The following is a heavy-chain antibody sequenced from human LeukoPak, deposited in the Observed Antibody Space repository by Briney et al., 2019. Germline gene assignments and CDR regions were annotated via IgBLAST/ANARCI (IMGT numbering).Heavy chain of an antibody. D-gene: IGHD6-19*01. Sequence: PGGSLRLSCAASGFTFSSYDMHWVRQGTGKGLEWVSGIGTAGDTYYPGSVKGRFTISRENAKNSLYLQMNSLRAGDTAVYYCARVGIDGSGWFGFDYWSQGTLVTVSS. CDR2: IGTAGDT. CDR3: ARVGIDGSGWFGFDY. V-gene: IGHV3-13*01. J-gene: IGHJ4*02. CDR1: GFTFSSYD.